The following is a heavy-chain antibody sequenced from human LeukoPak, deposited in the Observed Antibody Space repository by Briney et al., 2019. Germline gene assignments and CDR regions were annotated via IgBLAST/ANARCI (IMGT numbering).Heavy chain of an antibody. CDR1: GYTFTGYC. V-gene: IGHV1-2*02. J-gene: IGHJ5*02. D-gene: IGHD2-2*01. CDR2: INPNSGGT. Sequence: ASVKVSCKASGYTFTGYCMHWVRQAPGQGLEWMGWINPNSGGTNYAQKFQGRVTMTRDTSISTAYMELSRLRSDDTAVYYCARGPFRYCSSTSCHPTFDPWGQGTLVTVSS. CDR3: ARGPFRYCSSTSCHPTFDP.